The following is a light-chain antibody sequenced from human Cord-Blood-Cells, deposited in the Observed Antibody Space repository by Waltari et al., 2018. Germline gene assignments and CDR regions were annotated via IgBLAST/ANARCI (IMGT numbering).Light chain of an antibody. CDR2: EGS. CDR3: CSYAGSSTFWV. Sequence: QSALTQPASVSGSPGQSITISCTGTSSDVGRYNLVSGYQQQPGKAPKRILYEGSKRPSGVSNRFSGSKSGNTASLTISGLQAEDEADYYCCSYAGSSTFWVFGGGTKLTVL. V-gene: IGLV2-23*01. J-gene: IGLJ3*02. CDR1: SSDVGRYNL.